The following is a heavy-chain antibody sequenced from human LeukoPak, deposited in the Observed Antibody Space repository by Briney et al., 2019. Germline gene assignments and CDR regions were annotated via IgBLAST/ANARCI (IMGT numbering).Heavy chain of an antibody. CDR1: GFTVRTYR. Sequence: GGSLRLSSAASGFTVRTYRMSWVRQAPGKGLEWVATIKQDGNEKYYVDSVKGRFTISRDNAKNSLYLQMNSLRADDTAVYYCARDWNWGFDYWGQGTLVTVSS. J-gene: IGHJ4*02. CDR2: IKQDGNEK. D-gene: IGHD7-27*01. V-gene: IGHV3-7*05. CDR3: ARDWNWGFDY.